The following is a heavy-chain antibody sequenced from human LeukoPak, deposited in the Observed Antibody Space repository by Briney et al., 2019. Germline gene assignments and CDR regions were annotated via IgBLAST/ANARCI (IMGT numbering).Heavy chain of an antibody. J-gene: IGHJ4*02. V-gene: IGHV3-7*01. Sequence: PGGSLRLSCAASGFTFSPYWMSWVRQAPGKGLEWVANIKEDGSEKYYVDSAKGRFTISRDNAKNSLYLQMNSLRAEDTAVYYCARDAVIYDYWGQGTLVTVSS. CDR2: IKEDGSEK. D-gene: IGHD3-10*01. CDR1: GFTFSPYW. CDR3: ARDAVIYDY.